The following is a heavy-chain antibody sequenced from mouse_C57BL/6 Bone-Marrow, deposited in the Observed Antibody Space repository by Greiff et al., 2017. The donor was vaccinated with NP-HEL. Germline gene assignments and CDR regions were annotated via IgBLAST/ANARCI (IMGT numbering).Heavy chain of an antibody. Sequence: EVKLMESGGDLVKPGGSLKLSCAASGFTFSSYGMSWVRQTPDKRLEWVATISSGGSYTYYPDSVKGRFTISRDNAKNTLYLQMSSLKSEDTAMYYCASLYGSSGGDYWGQGTTLTVSS. CDR3: ASLYGSSGGDY. V-gene: IGHV5-6*01. J-gene: IGHJ2*01. CDR1: GFTFSSYG. D-gene: IGHD1-1*01. CDR2: ISSGGSYT.